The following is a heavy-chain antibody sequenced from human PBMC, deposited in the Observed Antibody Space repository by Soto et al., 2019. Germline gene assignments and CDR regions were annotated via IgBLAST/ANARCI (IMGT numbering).Heavy chain of an antibody. CDR3: ARPGYCSSTSCYENYMDV. CDR1: GGTFTSYT. CDR2: VIPILDIA. Sequence: QVQLVQSGAEVKKPGSSVKVSCKASGGTFTSYTISWVRQAPGQGLEWMGRVIPILDIANYAQKFQGGVTITADKSTSTAYMELSSLRSEDTAVYYCARPGYCSSTSCYENYMDVWGKGTTVTVSS. J-gene: IGHJ6*03. V-gene: IGHV1-69*02. D-gene: IGHD2-2*01.